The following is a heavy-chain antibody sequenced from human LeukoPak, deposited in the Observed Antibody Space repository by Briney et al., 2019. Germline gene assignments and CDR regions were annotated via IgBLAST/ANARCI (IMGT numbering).Heavy chain of an antibody. CDR3: AGKRKAGQYYFDY. CDR1: GGSISSSSYY. J-gene: IGHJ4*02. V-gene: IGHV4-39*07. CDR2: IYYSGST. Sequence: SETLSLTCTVSGGSISSSSYYWGWIRQPPGKGLEWIGSIYYSGSTYYNPSLKSRVTISVDTSKNQFSLKLNSVTAADTAVYYCAGKRKAGQYYFDYWGQGTLVTVSS. D-gene: IGHD6-19*01.